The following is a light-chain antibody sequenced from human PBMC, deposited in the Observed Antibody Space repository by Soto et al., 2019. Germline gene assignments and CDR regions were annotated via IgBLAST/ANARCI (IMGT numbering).Light chain of an antibody. J-gene: IGKJ4*01. CDR3: HQCATSPLT. V-gene: IGKV3-20*01. Sequence: EILLTQSPDTLSLSPGERATLSCRASQSVPKNYLAWYQHKPDQAPRLLIYDASSRATGIPDRFSGSGSGTEFTLTLSRLEPEDFAVYFCHQCATSPLTFGGGTKVEIK. CDR2: DAS. CDR1: QSVPKNY.